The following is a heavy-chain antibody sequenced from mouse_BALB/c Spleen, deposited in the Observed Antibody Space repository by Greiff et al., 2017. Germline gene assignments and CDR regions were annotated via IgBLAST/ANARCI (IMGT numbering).Heavy chain of an antibody. Sequence: EVMLVESGGGLVKPGGSLKLSCAASGFTFSSYAMSWVRQTPEKRLEWVASISSGGSTYYPDSVKGRFTISRDNARNILYLQMSSLRSEDTAMYYCARLYGNYDYFDYWGLGTTLTVSS. V-gene: IGHV5-6-5*01. CDR3: ARLYGNYDYFDY. D-gene: IGHD2-10*02. CDR1: GFTFSSYA. J-gene: IGHJ2*01. CDR2: ISSGGST.